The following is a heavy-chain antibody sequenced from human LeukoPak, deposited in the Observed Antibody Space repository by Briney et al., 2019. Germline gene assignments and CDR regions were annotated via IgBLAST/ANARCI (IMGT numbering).Heavy chain of an antibody. J-gene: IGHJ3*02. CDR2: ISGSGGST. CDR3: AKDRWSGYDAFDI. V-gene: IGHV3-23*01. Sequence: GGSLRLSCAASGFTLSSYEMNWVRQAPGKGLEWVSAISGSGGSTFYADSVKGRFTISRDNSKNTLYLQMNSLRAEDTAVYYCAKDRWSGYDAFDIWGQGTMVTVSS. D-gene: IGHD5-12*01. CDR1: GFTLSSYE.